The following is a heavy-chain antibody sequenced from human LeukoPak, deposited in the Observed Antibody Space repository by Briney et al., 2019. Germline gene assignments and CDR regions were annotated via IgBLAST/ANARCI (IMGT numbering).Heavy chain of an antibody. CDR2: ISGSGGST. CDR1: GFTFSSYA. Sequence: EGSLRLSCAASGFTFSSYAMSWVRQAPGKGLEWVSAISGSGGSTYYADSVKGRFTISRDNSKNTLYLQMNSLRAEDTAVYYCAKVVYSSSGPFDYWGQGTLVTVSS. J-gene: IGHJ4*02. CDR3: AKVVYSSSGPFDY. V-gene: IGHV3-23*01. D-gene: IGHD6-6*01.